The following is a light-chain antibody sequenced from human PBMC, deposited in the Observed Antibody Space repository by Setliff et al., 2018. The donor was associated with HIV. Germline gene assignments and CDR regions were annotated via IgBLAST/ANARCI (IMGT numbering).Light chain of an antibody. J-gene: IGLJ2*01. CDR2: EVT. CDR3: SSYTGSNTLVVL. CDR1: RSDVGGYNY. V-gene: IGLV2-14*01. Sequence: QSALAQPASVSGSPGQSITISCTGTRSDVGGYNYVSWYQQHPGKAPKLMIYEVTDRPSGVSDRFSGSKSGNTASLTISGLQAEDEADYYCSSYTGSNTLVVLFGGGTK.